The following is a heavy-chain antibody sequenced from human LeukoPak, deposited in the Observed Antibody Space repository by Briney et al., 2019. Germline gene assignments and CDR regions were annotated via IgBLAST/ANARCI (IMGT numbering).Heavy chain of an antibody. J-gene: IGHJ4*02. V-gene: IGHV1-18*01. CDR1: GYTFTSYG. Sequence: ASVKVSCKASGYTFTSYGISWVRQAPGQGLEWMGWISAYNGNTNYAQKLQGRVTMTTDTSTSTAYMELRSLRSDDTAVYYCARGDYYDSSGLTEYDYWGQGTLVTVSS. CDR2: ISAYNGNT. CDR3: ARGDYYDSSGLTEYDY. D-gene: IGHD3-22*01.